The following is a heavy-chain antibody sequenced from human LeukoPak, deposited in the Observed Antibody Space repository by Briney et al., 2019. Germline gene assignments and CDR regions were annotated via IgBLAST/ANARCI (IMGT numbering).Heavy chain of an antibody. CDR1: GGSISSYY. CDR2: IYSSGST. Sequence: SETLSLTCTVSGGSISSYYWSWIRQPAGRGLEWIGRIYSSGSTNYNPSLKSRVTVSLDTSKNQFSLRLTSVTAADTAVYYCARGTRCIGGSCYSVFAWFDPWGQGTLVTVSS. D-gene: IGHD2-15*01. CDR3: ARGTRCIGGSCYSVFAWFDP. J-gene: IGHJ5*02. V-gene: IGHV4-4*07.